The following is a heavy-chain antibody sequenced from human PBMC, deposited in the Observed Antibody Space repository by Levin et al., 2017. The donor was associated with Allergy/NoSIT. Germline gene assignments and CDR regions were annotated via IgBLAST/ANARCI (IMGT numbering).Heavy chain of an antibody. V-gene: IGHV3-33*01. D-gene: IGHD6-13*01. Sequence: GGSLRLSCAASGFTFSSYGMHWVRQAPGKGLEWVAVIWYDGSYKYFADSVKGRFTISRDNSKNTLYLQMNSLRAEDTAVYYCARSKSYGYSSSWYDFDYWGQGTLVTVSS. CDR2: IWYDGSYK. CDR1: GFTFSSYG. CDR3: ARSKSYGYSSSWYDFDY. J-gene: IGHJ4*02.